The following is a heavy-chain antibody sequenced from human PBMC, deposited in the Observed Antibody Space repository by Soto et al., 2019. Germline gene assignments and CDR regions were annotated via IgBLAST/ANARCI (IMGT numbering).Heavy chain of an antibody. V-gene: IGHV1-2*02. Sequence: GASVKVSCKASGYTFTGYYLHWMRQAPGQGLEWMGWINPKNDDTNYAQKFHGSVTLTRDTSIMTAYMELSGLTSDDTAIYYCARGRLDFDGRGYYHFDSWGQGTLVTVS. J-gene: IGHJ4*02. CDR1: GYTFTGYY. CDR3: ARGRLDFDGRGYYHFDS. CDR2: INPKNDDT. D-gene: IGHD3-22*01.